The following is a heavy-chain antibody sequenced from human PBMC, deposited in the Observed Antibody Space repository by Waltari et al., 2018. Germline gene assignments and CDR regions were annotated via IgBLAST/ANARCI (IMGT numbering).Heavy chain of an antibody. CDR3: ARMTTVTNDFDY. V-gene: IGHV2-5*02. Sequence: ITLKESGPTLVKPTQTLTLTCTFSGFSLSTSGVGVGWIRQPPGKALEWLALIYWDDDKRYSPSLKSRLTITKDTSKNQVVLTMTNMDPVDTATYYCARMTTVTNDFDYWGQGTLVTVSS. J-gene: IGHJ4*02. CDR2: IYWDDDK. D-gene: IGHD4-17*01. CDR1: GFSLSTSGVG.